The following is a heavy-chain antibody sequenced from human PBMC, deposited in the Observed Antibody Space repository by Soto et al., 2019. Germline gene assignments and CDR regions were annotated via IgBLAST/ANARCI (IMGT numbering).Heavy chain of an antibody. D-gene: IGHD2-2*01. J-gene: IGHJ4*01. V-gene: IGHV3-23*01. CDR3: VRKYPGTRPFDY. CDR1: GFTFNSYA. CDR2: IGTDGNT. Sequence: PVGSLSLSCAASGFTFNSYAMNWVRQAPGKGLAWVSAIGTDGNTYYANSVKGRFTISRDNSRTTLYLQMNSLRVEGTALYYCVRKYPGTRPFDYWGQGTLVTVSS.